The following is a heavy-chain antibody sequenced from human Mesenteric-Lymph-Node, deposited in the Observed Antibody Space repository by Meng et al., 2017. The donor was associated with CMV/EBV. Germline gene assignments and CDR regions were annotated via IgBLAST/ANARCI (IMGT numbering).Heavy chain of an antibody. J-gene: IGHJ4*02. CDR2: MSYSGST. V-gene: IGHV4-59*13. Sequence: QVRHQGAGPVLWKPSWLLSLTCTVSGGSFSSYPWSWFRQPPGKGLEWVGYMSYSGSTNYNPSLKSRITMSLDTSKNQFSLELSSVTAADTAVYYCGRDNWGSIDYWGQGTLVTVSS. CDR1: GGSFSSYP. D-gene: IGHD7-27*01. CDR3: GRDNWGSIDY.